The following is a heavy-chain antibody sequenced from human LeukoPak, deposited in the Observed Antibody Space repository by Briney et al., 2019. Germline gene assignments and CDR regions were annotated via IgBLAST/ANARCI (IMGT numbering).Heavy chain of an antibody. CDR1: GFTFSIYA. D-gene: IGHD5-12*01. Sequence: GGSLRLSCAASGFTFSIYAMSWVRQAPGKGLQWVPSITSRGESTWYVDSVKGRFTITRDNSENTLYLQMHSLRAEDTAVYYCARREWLRGFDYWGQGTLVTVSS. CDR2: ITSRGEST. J-gene: IGHJ4*02. V-gene: IGHV3-23*01. CDR3: ARREWLRGFDY.